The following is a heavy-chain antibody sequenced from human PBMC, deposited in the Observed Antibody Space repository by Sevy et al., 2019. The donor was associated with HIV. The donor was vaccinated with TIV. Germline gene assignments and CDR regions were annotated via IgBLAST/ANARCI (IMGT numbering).Heavy chain of an antibody. J-gene: IGHJ4*02. CDR2: ISYDGNNK. D-gene: IGHD2-2*01. Sequence: GGSLRLSCAASGFTFTSYAMHWVRQAPGKGLEWVAVISYDGNNKYYADSEKGRFTISRDNYKNTLDLQMNSLRAEDTAEYYCIPWDSIVLVPAAPYYFDYWGQGTLVTVSS. CDR3: IPWDSIVLVPAAPYYFDY. V-gene: IGHV3-30-3*01. CDR1: GFTFTSYA.